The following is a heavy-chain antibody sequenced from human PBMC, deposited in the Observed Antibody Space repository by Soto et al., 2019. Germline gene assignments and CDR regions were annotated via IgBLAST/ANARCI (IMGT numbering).Heavy chain of an antibody. CDR2: IWYDGSDK. J-gene: IGHJ4*02. V-gene: IGHV3-33*06. Sequence: QVQLVESGGGVVQPGRSLRLSCAASGFTFSSYGMHWVRQAPGKGLEWVAVIWYDGSDKFYADSVKGRFTISRDNSKNTLYLKMHSLTAEDTAVYYCAKGGGTTLPLDSWGQGTLVTVSS. D-gene: IGHD1-7*01. CDR3: AKGGGTTLPLDS. CDR1: GFTFSSYG.